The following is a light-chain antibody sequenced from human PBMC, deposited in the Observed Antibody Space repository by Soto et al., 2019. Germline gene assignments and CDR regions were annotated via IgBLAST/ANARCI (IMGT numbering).Light chain of an antibody. V-gene: IGLV2-8*01. J-gene: IGLJ2*01. CDR2: DVN. CDR3: NSFAGGAHVV. Sequence: QSALAQPPSASGSPGQSVTISCTGTSSDIGAYNYVSWYQQYPGKAPKLIIYDVNQLPSGVPDRFSGSKSGNTASLTVSGLQAEDEAVYYCNSFAGGAHVVFGGGTKLTVL. CDR1: SSDIGAYNY.